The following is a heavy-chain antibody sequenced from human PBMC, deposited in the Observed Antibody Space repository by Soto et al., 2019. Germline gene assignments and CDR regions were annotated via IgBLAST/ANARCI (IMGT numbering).Heavy chain of an antibody. V-gene: IGHV3-21*01. CDR1: GFTFSSYS. CDR3: ARDGAVAGLDAFDI. D-gene: IGHD6-19*01. CDR2: ISSSSSYI. Sequence: PGGSLRLSCAASGFTFSSYSMNWVRQAPGKGLEWVSSISSSSSYIYYADSVKGRFTISRDNAKNSLYLQMNSLRAEDTAVYYCARDGAVAGLDAFDIWCQGTMVTVS. J-gene: IGHJ3*02.